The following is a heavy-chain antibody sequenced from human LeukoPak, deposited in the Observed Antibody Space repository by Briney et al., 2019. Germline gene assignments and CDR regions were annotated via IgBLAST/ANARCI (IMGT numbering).Heavy chain of an antibody. D-gene: IGHD2-2*01. J-gene: IGHJ4*02. V-gene: IGHV3-30*18. CDR3: AKDSSRGGPLPDY. Sequence: GGSLRLSCAASGSTFSSYGMHWVRQAPGKGLEWVAVISHDGSNKYYADSVKGRFTISRDNSKNTLYLQMNSLRAEDTAVYYCAKDSSRGGPLPDYWGQGTLVTVSS. CDR2: ISHDGSNK. CDR1: GSTFSSYG.